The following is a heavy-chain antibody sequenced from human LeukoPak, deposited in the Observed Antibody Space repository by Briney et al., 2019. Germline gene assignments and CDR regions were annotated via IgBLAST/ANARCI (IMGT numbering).Heavy chain of an antibody. J-gene: IGHJ6*03. Sequence: GASVKVSCKASGGTFSSYAISWVRQAPGQGLEWMGRIIPILGIANYAQKFQGRVTITADESTSIAYMELSSLRSEDTAVYYCASHSGAAAAGKRAVYYYYMDVWGKGTTVTVSS. CDR3: ASHSGAAAAGKRAVYYYYMDV. D-gene: IGHD6-13*01. CDR1: GGTFSSYA. V-gene: IGHV1-69*04. CDR2: IIPILGIA.